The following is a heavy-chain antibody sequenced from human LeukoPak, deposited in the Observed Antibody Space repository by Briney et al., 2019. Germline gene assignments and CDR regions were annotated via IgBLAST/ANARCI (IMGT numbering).Heavy chain of an antibody. CDR2: INPTGGST. CDR3: ARDNSVGDNAWWFDP. Sequence: GASVKVSCKASGYIFTNHYMHWVRQAPGQGLEWMGLINPTGGSTGYAQKFQGRVTMTRDMSTSTDYMELSSLRSEDTAIYYCARDNSVGDNAWWFDPWGQGTLVTVSS. CDR1: GYIFTNHY. D-gene: IGHD1-26*01. J-gene: IGHJ5*02. V-gene: IGHV1-46*01.